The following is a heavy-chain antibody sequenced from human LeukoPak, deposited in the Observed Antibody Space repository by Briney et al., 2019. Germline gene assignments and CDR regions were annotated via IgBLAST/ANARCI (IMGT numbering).Heavy chain of an antibody. D-gene: IGHD6-19*01. CDR3: SKGRTVTGTLALDY. J-gene: IGHJ4*02. CDR1: GFTLNRYA. Sequence: GGPLRLSCAPSGFTLNRYAMTWVRQAPAKGVEWVSAISGGGDSTYYADSVRGRFTISRDNSKNTLYLQMNSLRAEDTAVYYCSKGRTVTGTLALDYWGQGTLVTVSS. CDR2: ISGGGDST. V-gene: IGHV3-23*01.